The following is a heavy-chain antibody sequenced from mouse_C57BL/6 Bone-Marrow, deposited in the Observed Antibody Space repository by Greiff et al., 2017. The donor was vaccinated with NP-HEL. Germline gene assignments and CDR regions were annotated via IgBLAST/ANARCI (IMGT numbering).Heavy chain of an antibody. CDR1: GYTFTDYY. V-gene: IGHV1-26*01. D-gene: IGHD2-4*01. CDR3: ARLYDYEGTGAWFAY. J-gene: IGHJ3*01. CDR2: INPNNGGT. Sequence: VQLQQSGPELVKPGASVKISCKASGYTFTDYYMNWVKQSHGKSLEWIGDINPNNGGTSYNQKFKGKATLTVDKSSSTAYMELRSLTSEDSAVYYCARLYDYEGTGAWFAYWGQGTLVTVSA.